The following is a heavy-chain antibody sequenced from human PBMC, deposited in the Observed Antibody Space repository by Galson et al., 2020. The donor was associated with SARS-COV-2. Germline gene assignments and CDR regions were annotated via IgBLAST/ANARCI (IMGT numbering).Heavy chain of an antibody. D-gene: IGHD3-10*01. Sequence: SGPTLVKPTQTLTLTCTFSGFSLTTSGVSVGWIRQPPGKAPEWLALIYWNDDKYYSPSLKSRVTITKDTSKNQVVLTVTNMDPADTATYYCAPKFGSKVSFDYWGQGTLVTVSS. CDR3: APKFGSKVSFDY. V-gene: IGHV2-5*01. J-gene: IGHJ4*02. CDR1: GFSLTTSGVS. CDR2: IYWNDDK.